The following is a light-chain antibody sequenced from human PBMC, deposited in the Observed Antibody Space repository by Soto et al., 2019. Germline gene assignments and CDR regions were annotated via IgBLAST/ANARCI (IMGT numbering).Light chain of an antibody. Sequence: QSVLTQPPSASGTPEQRVTISCSGSSSNIGSNYVYWYQQLPGTAPKLHIYRNNQRPSGVPDRFSGSKSGTSASLAISGLRSEDEADHYCAAWDDSLSGRVFGGGTKVTV. CDR2: RNN. V-gene: IGLV1-47*01. J-gene: IGLJ3*02. CDR3: AAWDDSLSGRV. CDR1: SSNIGSNY.